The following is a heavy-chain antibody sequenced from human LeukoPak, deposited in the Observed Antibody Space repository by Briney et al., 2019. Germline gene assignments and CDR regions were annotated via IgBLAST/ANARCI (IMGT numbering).Heavy chain of an antibody. D-gene: IGHD5-24*01. CDR2: IIPIFGTA. J-gene: IGHJ4*02. CDR3: ARIRSLGRDGYNSYYFDY. Sequence: SVKVSCKASGGTFSSYAISWVRQAPGQGLEWMGGIIPIFGTANYAQKFQGRVTITTDESTSTAYMELSSRRSEDTAVYYCARIRSLGRDGYNSYYFDYWGQGTLVTVSS. V-gene: IGHV1-69*05. CDR1: GGTFSSYA.